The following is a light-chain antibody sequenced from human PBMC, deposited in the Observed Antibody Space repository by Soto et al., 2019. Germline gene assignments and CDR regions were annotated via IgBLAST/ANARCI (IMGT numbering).Light chain of an antibody. CDR1: QSVGSTY. CDR3: QRYGTSPWT. Sequence: EIVFTQSPDTPSLSPGERATLSCRASQSVGSTYLAWFQQNPGQAHRLLIYGARSRATGVPDRFSGSGSGTDFSLTISRLEHEDVAVYYWQRYGTSPWTFGQGTKVEIK. CDR2: GAR. J-gene: IGKJ1*01. V-gene: IGKV3-20*01.